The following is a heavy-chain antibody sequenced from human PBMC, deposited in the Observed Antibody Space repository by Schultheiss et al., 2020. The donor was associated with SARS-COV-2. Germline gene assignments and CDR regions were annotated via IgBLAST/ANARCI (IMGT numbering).Heavy chain of an antibody. Sequence: SETLSLTCTVSGGSISSGGYYWSWIRQPPGKGLEWIGSIYYSGSTYYNPSLKSRVTISVDTSKNQFSLKLSSVTAADTAVYYCVRGPYSSSPDRYYYGMDVWGQGTTVTVSS. D-gene: IGHD6-13*01. CDR3: VRGPYSSSPDRYYYGMDV. CDR2: IYYSGST. V-gene: IGHV4-39*07. CDR1: GGSISSGGYY. J-gene: IGHJ6*02.